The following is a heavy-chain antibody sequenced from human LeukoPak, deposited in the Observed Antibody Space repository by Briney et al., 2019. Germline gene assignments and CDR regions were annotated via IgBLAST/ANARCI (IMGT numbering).Heavy chain of an antibody. CDR3: ARHFIVVVPSSLRIGTYSYYMDV. CDR2: IYPGDSDV. CDR1: GYNFTTYW. V-gene: IGHV5-51*01. Sequence: GESLKISCKGSGYNFTTYWVGWVRQMPGKGLEWMGTIYPGDSDVRYSPSFQGQVTISVDRSISTAYLQWSSLKASDTAIYYCARHFIVVVPSSLRIGTYSYYMDVWGKGTTVTVSS. D-gene: IGHD2-2*01. J-gene: IGHJ6*03.